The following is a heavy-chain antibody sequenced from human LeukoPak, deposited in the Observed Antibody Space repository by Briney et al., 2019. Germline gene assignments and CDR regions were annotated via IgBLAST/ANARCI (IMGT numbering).Heavy chain of an antibody. Sequence: GGSLRLSCAASGXTFNTYAMSWVRQAPGKGLEWVSAVSGSGGNTYYADSVKGRFTISRDNSKNTLYLQMNSLRAEDTAVYYCVKGAAAGNAAYYYYGMDVWGQGITVTVSS. D-gene: IGHD6-13*01. CDR3: VKGAAAGNAAYYYYGMDV. J-gene: IGHJ6*02. V-gene: IGHV3-23*01. CDR2: VSGSGGNT. CDR1: GXTFNTYA.